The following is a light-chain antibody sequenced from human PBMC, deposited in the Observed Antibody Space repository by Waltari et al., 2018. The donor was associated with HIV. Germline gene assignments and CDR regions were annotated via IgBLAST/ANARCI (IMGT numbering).Light chain of an antibody. Sequence: SSELTQDPAVSVALGQTVRITCQGDSLSSYYASWYQQKPGQAPVLVIYGKNNRPSGIPDRFSGARSGNTASLTITGAQAEDEADYYCNSRDSSGNHWVFGGGTKLTVL. CDR1: SLSSYY. CDR3: NSRDSSGNHWV. CDR2: GKN. J-gene: IGLJ3*02. V-gene: IGLV3-19*01.